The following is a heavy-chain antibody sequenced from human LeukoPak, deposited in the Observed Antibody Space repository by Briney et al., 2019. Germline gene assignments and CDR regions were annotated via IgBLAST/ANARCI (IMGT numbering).Heavy chain of an antibody. J-gene: IGHJ4*02. CDR2: ISGSGGST. D-gene: IGHD2-15*01. CDR1: GFTFSSYA. Sequence: RGSLRLSCAASGFTFSSYAMSWVRQAPGKGLEWVSAISGSGGSTYYADSVKGRFTISRDNSKNTLYLQTNGLRAEDTAVYYCAKNPGMVVAAGFDYWGQGTLVTVSS. CDR3: AKNPGMVVAAGFDY. V-gene: IGHV3-23*01.